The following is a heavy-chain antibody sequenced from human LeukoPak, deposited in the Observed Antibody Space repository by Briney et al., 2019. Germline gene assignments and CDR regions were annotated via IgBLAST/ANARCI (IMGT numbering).Heavy chain of an antibody. J-gene: IGHJ4*02. CDR3: AKDGAEYCGGDCPFDY. V-gene: IGHV3-23*01. CDR2: ISGSGGST. D-gene: IGHD2-21*02. Sequence: QPGGSLRLSCAASGFTFSSYAMSWVRQAPGKGLEWVSAISGSGGSTYYADSVKGRFTISRDNSKNTLYLQMNSLRAKDTAVYYCAKDGAEYCGGDCPFDYWGQGTLVTVSS. CDR1: GFTFSSYA.